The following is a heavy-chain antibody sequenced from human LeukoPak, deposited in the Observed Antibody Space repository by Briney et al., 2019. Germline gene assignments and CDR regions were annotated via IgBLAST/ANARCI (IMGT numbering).Heavy chain of an antibody. CDR3: ARRAGAYSHPYDY. CDR1: GFTVSSNS. V-gene: IGHV3-53*01. CDR2: IYSDNT. D-gene: IGHD4/OR15-4a*01. Sequence: GGSLRLSCTVSGFTVSSNSMSWVRQAPGKWLEWVSFIYSDNTHYSDSVKCRFTISRDNSKNTLYLQMNSLRAEDTAVYYCARRAGAYSHPYDYWGQGTLVTVSS. J-gene: IGHJ4*02.